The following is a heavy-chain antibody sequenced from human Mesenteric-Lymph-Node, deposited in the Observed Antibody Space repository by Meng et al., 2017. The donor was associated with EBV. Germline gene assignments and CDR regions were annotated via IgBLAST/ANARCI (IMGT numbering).Heavy chain of an antibody. V-gene: IGHV4-39*01. J-gene: IGHJ4*02. CDR3: ARQYGSSFDY. CDR2: IYYSGTT. Sequence: LQLQESGQGLARPSGPLSLISPLSADSGGSTSYHWGWSRQHPGKEVVWFGGIYYSGTTYFNPPPESRVSISVDTSKKQFSLRLTSVTAADTAVYYCARQYGSSFDYWGQGTLVTVSS. CDR1: ADSGGSTSYH. D-gene: IGHD3-10*01.